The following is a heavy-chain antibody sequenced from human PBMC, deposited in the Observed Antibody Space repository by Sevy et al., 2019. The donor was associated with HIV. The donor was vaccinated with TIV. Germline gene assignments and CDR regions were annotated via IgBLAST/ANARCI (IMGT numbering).Heavy chain of an antibody. CDR2: ISGSGGST. CDR1: GFTFSSYA. D-gene: IGHD3-22*01. Sequence: GGSLRLSCAASGFTFSSYAMSWVRQAPGKGLEWVSAISGSGGSTYYADSVKGPFTISRDNSKNTLYLQMNSLRAEDTAVYYSAKILYYYDSSGYYTDYWGQGTLVTVSS. V-gene: IGHV3-23*01. CDR3: AKILYYYDSSGYYTDY. J-gene: IGHJ4*02.